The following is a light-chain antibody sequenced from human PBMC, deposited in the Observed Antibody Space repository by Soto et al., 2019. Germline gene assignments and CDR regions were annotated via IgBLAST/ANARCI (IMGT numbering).Light chain of an antibody. J-gene: IGKJ1*01. Sequence: DIQLTQSPSFLSASVRDRVTITCRASQGISTYLAWYQQKPGKAPTLLIYAASTLQSGVPSRFSGSVSGTEFTLTISSLQPEDFATYSCQQLNTYPRTFGQGTKVEIK. CDR3: QQLNTYPRT. V-gene: IGKV1-9*01. CDR1: QGISTY. CDR2: AAS.